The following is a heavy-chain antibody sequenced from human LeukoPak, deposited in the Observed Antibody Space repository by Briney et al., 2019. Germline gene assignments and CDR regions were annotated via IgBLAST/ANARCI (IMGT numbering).Heavy chain of an antibody. Sequence: SETLSLTCAVSGGSISSSNWWSWVRQPPGKGLEWIGEIYHSGSTNYNPSPKSRVTISVDKSKNQFSLKLSSVTAADTAVYYCARRVSGYETSLGFDYWGQGTLVTVSS. CDR1: GGSISSSNW. D-gene: IGHD5-12*01. CDR3: ARRVSGYETSLGFDY. CDR2: IYHSGST. J-gene: IGHJ4*02. V-gene: IGHV4-4*02.